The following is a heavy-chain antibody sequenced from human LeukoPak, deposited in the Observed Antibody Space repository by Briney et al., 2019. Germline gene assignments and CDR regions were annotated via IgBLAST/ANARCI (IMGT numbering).Heavy chain of an antibody. D-gene: IGHD2-2*01. V-gene: IGHV3-30*02. J-gene: IGHJ3*02. CDR1: GFTFSSYG. Sequence: PGGSLRLFCAASGFTFSSYGMHRVRQAPGKALEGVAFIRYDGSNKYYADSVKGRFTISRDNSKNTLYLQMNSLRAEDTAVYYCSSVVVVPAASLGDAFDIWGQGTMVTVSS. CDR3: SSVVVVPAASLGDAFDI. CDR2: IRYDGSNK.